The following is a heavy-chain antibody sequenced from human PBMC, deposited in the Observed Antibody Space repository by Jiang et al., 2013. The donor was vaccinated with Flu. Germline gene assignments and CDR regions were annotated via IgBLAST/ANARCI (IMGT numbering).Heavy chain of an antibody. D-gene: IGHD3-10*01. CDR2: IYHSGST. J-gene: IGHJ4*02. CDR3: ATLYYGSGSYSDNFR. CDR1: GYSISSGYY. Sequence: GPGLVKPSETLSLTCTVSGYSISSGYYWGWIRQPPGKGLEWIGSIYHSGSTYYNPSLKSRVTISLDTSKNQFSLKLSSVTAADTAVYYCATLYYGSGSYSDNFRWGQGTLVTVSS. V-gene: IGHV4-38-2*02.